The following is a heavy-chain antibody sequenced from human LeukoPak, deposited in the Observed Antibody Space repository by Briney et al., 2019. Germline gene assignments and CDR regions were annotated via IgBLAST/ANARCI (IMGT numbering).Heavy chain of an antibody. CDR3: AKERDDYVWGSYRISLDY. J-gene: IGHJ4*02. CDR1: GFMFSEYG. D-gene: IGHD3-16*02. Sequence: GGSLRLSCAASGFMFSEYGMHWVRQAPGKGLEWVAFIRDDGSNKLSADSVKGRFTISRDNSKNTLYLQMNSLRAEDTAVYYCAKERDDYVWGSYRISLDYWGQGTLVTVSS. V-gene: IGHV3-30*02. CDR2: IRDDGSNK.